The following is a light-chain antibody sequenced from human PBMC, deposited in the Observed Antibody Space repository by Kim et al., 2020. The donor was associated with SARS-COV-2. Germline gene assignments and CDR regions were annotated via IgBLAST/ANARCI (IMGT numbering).Light chain of an antibody. Sequence: GASVKLTCTLSSGHSSYAIAWHQQQPGKGPRYLMKLNSDGSHSKGDGIPDRFSGSSSGAERYLTISSLQSEDEADYYCQTWGTGGVFGGGTQLTVL. CDR1: SGHSSYA. CDR2: LNSDGSH. J-gene: IGLJ3*02. CDR3: QTWGTGGV. V-gene: IGLV4-69*01.